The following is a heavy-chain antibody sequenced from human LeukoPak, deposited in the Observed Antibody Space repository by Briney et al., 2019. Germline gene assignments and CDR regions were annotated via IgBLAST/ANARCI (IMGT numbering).Heavy chain of an antibody. Sequence: SVKVSCKASGGTFSSYTIIWVRQAPGQGLEWMGRIIPILGIANYAQKFQGRVTITADKSTSTAYMELSSLRSEDTAVYYCASDRVRYCSSTSCYQKGHYYYYYMDVWGKGTTVTVSS. CDR1: GGTFSSYT. V-gene: IGHV1-69*02. D-gene: IGHD2-2*01. J-gene: IGHJ6*03. CDR3: ASDRVRYCSSTSCYQKGHYYYYYMDV. CDR2: IIPILGIA.